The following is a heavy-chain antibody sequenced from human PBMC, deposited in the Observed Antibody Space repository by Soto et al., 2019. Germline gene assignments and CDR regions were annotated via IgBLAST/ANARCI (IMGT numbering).Heavy chain of an antibody. CDR2: ISSSGSTI. D-gene: IGHD2-2*01. CDR1: GFTFSSYE. J-gene: IGHJ6*02. V-gene: IGHV3-48*03. Sequence: VGSLRLSCAASGFTFSSYEMNWVRQAPGKGLEWVSYISSSGSTIYYADSVKGRFTISGDNAKNSLYLQMNSLRAEDTAVYYCAREEVPAARAARYYYYGMDVWGQGTTVTVSS. CDR3: AREEVPAARAARYYYYGMDV.